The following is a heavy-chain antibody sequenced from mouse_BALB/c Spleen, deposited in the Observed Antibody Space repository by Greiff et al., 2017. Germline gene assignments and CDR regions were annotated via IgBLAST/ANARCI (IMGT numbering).Heavy chain of an antibody. CDR2: ISSGGSYT. D-gene: IGHD2-4*01. J-gene: IGHJ2*01. V-gene: IGHV5-9-3*01. CDR1: GFTFSSYA. CDR3: AREDDYDGRAFDY. Sequence: EVKLVESGGGLVKPGGSLKLSCAASGFTFSSYAMSWVRQTPEKRLEWVATISSGGSYTYYPDSVKGRFTISRDNAKNTLYLQMSSLRSEDTAMYYCAREDDYDGRAFDYWGQGTTLTVSS.